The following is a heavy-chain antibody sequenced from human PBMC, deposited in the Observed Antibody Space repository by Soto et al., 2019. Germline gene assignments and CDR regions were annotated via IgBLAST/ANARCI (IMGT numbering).Heavy chain of an antibody. J-gene: IGHJ3*02. CDR2: ISAYNGNT. CDR3: ARDVDAYGDEGLAI. CDR1: GYTFTSYG. Sequence: QFQLVQSGAEVKKPGASVKVSCKASGYTFTSYGISWVRQAPGQGLAWMGWISAYNGNTNYAQKRQGRVTMTTDTSTRTADMEQRRLRSHETAVYFCARDVDAYGDEGLAIWGQGTIVTVSS. D-gene: IGHD4-17*01. V-gene: IGHV1-18*01.